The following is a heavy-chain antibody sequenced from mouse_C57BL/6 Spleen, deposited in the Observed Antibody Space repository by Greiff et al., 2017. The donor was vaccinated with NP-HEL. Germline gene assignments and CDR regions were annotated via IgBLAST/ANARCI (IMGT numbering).Heavy chain of an antibody. CDR1: GYAFSSSW. Sequence: QVQLQQSGPELVKPGASVKISCKASGYAFSSSWMNWVKQRPGKGLEWIGRIYPGDGDTNYNGKFKGKATLTADKSSSTAYMQLSSLTSEDSAVYFCAKEGTGTNYFDYWGKGTTLTVSS. V-gene: IGHV1-82*01. J-gene: IGHJ2*01. D-gene: IGHD4-1*01. CDR2: IYPGDGDT. CDR3: AKEGTGTNYFDY.